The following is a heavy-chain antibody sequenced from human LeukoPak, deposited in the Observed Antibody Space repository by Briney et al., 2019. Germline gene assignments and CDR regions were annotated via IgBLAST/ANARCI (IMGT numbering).Heavy chain of an antibody. J-gene: IGHJ4*02. CDR2: ISSTSGTI. V-gene: IGHV3-48*01. Sequence: PGGSLRLSCAASGFTFSNYSMHWVRQAPGKGLEWVSYISSTSGTIYYADSVKGRFTISRDNAKNSLYLQMNSLRAEDTAVYYCARGAVQDWGQGTLVTVSS. CDR3: ARGAVQD. D-gene: IGHD3-10*01. CDR1: GFTFSNYS.